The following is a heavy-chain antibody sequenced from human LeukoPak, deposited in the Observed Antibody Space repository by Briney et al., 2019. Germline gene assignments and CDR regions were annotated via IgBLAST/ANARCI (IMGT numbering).Heavy chain of an antibody. J-gene: IGHJ4*02. V-gene: IGHV1-69*13. Sequence: ASVKVSCKASGGTFSSYAISWVRQAPGQGLEWMGGIIPIFGTTNYAQKFQGRVTITADESTSTAYMELSSLRSEDTAVYYCARAPDCSSTSCYYWVDYWGQGTLVTVSS. CDR1: GGTFSSYA. D-gene: IGHD2-2*01. CDR2: IIPIFGTT. CDR3: ARAPDCSSTSCYYWVDY.